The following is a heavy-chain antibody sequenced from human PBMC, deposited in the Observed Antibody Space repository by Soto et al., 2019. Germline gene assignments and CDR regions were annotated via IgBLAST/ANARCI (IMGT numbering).Heavy chain of an antibody. D-gene: IGHD6-13*01. CDR3: TRDASRDSSARGWFDP. V-gene: IGHV3-21*01. J-gene: IGHJ5*02. CDR1: GFTFRSFT. CDR2: ISSNSAYI. Sequence: GGSLRLSCAASGFTFRSFTMNWVRQAPGKGLEWLSTISSNSAYIYYTDALRGRFTISRDNAKNSLHLQMNSLRAEDTAVYYCTRDASRDSSARGWFDPWGPGTLVTVSS.